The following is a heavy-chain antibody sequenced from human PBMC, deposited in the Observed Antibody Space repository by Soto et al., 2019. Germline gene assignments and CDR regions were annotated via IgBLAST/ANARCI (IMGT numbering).Heavy chain of an antibody. Sequence: QVQLVESGGGVVQPGRSLRLSCAASGFTFSSYGMHWVRQAPGKGLEWVAVIWYDGSNKYYADSVKGRFTISRDNSKNTLYLQMNSLRAEDTAVYYCARTSRRDGCNPEYYFDYWGQGTLVTVSS. J-gene: IGHJ4*02. V-gene: IGHV3-33*01. CDR2: IWYDGSNK. CDR3: ARTSRRDGCNPEYYFDY. D-gene: IGHD6-19*01. CDR1: GFTFSSYG.